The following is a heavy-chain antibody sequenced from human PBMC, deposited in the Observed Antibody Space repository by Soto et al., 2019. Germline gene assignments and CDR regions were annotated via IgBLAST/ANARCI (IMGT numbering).Heavy chain of an antibody. Sequence: QVQLVQSGAEVKKPGASVKVSCKASGYTFTSYGISWVRQAPGQGLEWMGWISAYNGNTNYAQKLQGRVTMTTDTXTSTAYRELRSLRSDDTAGYYCANMVRGAQVWFDPWGQGTLVTVSS. CDR1: GYTFTSYG. CDR2: ISAYNGNT. V-gene: IGHV1-18*01. D-gene: IGHD3-10*01. J-gene: IGHJ5*02. CDR3: ANMVRGAQVWFDP.